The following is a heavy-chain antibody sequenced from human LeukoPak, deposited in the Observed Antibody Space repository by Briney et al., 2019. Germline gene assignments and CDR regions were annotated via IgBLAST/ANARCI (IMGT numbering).Heavy chain of an antibody. D-gene: IGHD3-16*01. CDR1: GGSFSGYY. J-gene: IGHJ4*02. CDR2: INHSGST. Sequence: PSETLSLTCAVYGGSFSGYYWSWIRQPPGKGLEWIGEINHSGSTNYNPSLKSRVTISVDTSKNHFSLKLSSVTAADTAVYYCARRIPYAVMNYWGQGTLVTVSS. V-gene: IGHV4-34*01. CDR3: ARRIPYAVMNY.